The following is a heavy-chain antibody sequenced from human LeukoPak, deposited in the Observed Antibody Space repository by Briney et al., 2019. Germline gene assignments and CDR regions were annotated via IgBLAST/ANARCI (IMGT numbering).Heavy chain of an antibody. V-gene: IGHV4-38-2*02. Sequence: SETLSLTCAVSGYSISRGYYWGWIRQPPGKGLEWIGSIYHSGSTYYNPSLKSRVTISVDTSKNQFSLKLSSVTAADTAVNYCARDMVRGRGWFDPWGQGTLVTVSS. CDR2: IYHSGST. CDR3: ARDMVRGRGWFDP. J-gene: IGHJ5*02. D-gene: IGHD3-10*01. CDR1: GYSISRGYY.